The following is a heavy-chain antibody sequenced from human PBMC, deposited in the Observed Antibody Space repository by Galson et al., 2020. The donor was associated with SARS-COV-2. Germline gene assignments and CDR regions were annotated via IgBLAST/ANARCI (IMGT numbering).Heavy chain of an antibody. Sequence: SQTLSLTCVISGDSVSRNTAARNWIRQSPSRGLEWPGRTYYRSKWYNDYTVSLKSRIIINSDTSKNQFSLQLNSVTPEDTAVYYCARERGSFGGFDYWGQGTLVTVSS. CDR2: TYYRSKWYN. CDR1: GDSVSRNTAA. D-gene: IGHD1-26*01. V-gene: IGHV6-1*01. J-gene: IGHJ4*02. CDR3: ARERGSFGGFDY.